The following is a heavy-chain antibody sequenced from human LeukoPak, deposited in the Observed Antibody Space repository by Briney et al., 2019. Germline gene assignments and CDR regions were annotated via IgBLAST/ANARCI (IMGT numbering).Heavy chain of an antibody. CDR1: GGSISSNNW. J-gene: IGHJ4*02. CDR3: ARGFGNRYSSSWYDQGY. V-gene: IGHV4-4*02. D-gene: IGHD6-13*01. CDR2: IYHSGST. Sequence: SGTLSLTCAVSGGSISSNNWWWSWVRQPPGKGLEWIGEIYHSGSTNYNPSLKSRVTISVDTSKNQFSLKLSSVTAADTAVYYCARGFGNRYSSSWYDQGYWGQGTLVTVSS.